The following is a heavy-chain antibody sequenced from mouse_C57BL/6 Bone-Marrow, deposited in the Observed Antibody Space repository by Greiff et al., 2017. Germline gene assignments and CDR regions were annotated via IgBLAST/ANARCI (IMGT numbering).Heavy chain of an antibody. V-gene: IGHV5-16*01. J-gene: IGHJ2*01. CDR1: GFTFSDYY. CDR3: ARSGRAPYYFDY. Sequence: EVKLMESEGGLVQPGSSMKLSCTASGFTFSDYYMAWVRQVPEKGLEWVANINYDGSSTYYLDSLKSRFIISRDNAKNILYLQMSSLKSEDTATYYCARSGRAPYYFDYWGQGTTLTVSS. D-gene: IGHD3-3*01. CDR2: INYDGSST.